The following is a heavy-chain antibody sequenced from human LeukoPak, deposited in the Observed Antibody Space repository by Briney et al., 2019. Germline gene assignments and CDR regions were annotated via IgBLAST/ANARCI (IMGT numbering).Heavy chain of an antibody. J-gene: IGHJ4*02. Sequence: GGSLRLSCAASGFTFSNYEMNWVRQAPGKGLEWVSYISGSGSTIYYADSVKGRFTISRDNAKDSLYLQMNSLRAEDTAVYYCARVRSGYSHEDYFDYWGQGTLVTVSS. D-gene: IGHD5-18*01. CDR3: ARVRSGYSHEDYFDY. CDR1: GFTFSNYE. V-gene: IGHV3-48*03. CDR2: ISGSGSTI.